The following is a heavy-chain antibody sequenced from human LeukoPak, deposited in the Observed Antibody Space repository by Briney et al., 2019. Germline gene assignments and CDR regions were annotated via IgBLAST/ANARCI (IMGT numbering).Heavy chain of an antibody. CDR2: INHSGST. V-gene: IGHV4-34*01. CDR3: ARQRTLNWFDP. J-gene: IGHJ5*02. Sequence: KPSETLSLTCAVYGGSFSGYYWSWIRQPPGKGLEWIGEINHSGSTNYNPSLKSRVTISVDTSKNQFSLKLSSVTAADTAVYYCARQRTLNWFDPWGQGTLVTVSS. D-gene: IGHD1-1*01. CDR1: GGSFSGYY.